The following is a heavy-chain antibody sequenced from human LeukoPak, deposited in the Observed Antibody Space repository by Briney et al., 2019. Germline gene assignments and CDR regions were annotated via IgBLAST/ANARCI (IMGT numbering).Heavy chain of an antibody. D-gene: IGHD3-10*01. CDR2: ISAYNGNT. Sequence: ASVKVSCKASGYTFTSYGISWVRQAPGQGLEWMGWISAYNGNTNYAQKLQGRVTMTTDTSTSTAYMELRSLRSDDTAMYYCARGPGFYGSGRYAFDIWGQGTMVTVSS. CDR1: GYTFTSYG. CDR3: ARGPGFYGSGRYAFDI. J-gene: IGHJ3*02. V-gene: IGHV1-18*01.